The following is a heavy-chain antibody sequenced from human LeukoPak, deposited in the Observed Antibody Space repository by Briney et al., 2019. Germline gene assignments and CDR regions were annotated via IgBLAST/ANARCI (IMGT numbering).Heavy chain of an antibody. CDR3: ARLSDTEGSSTSYRASDI. D-gene: IGHD2-2*01. J-gene: IGHJ3*02. Sequence: GGSLRLSCVASGFTFTTHWMSWVRQAPGKGLEWVANIRQDGSDKHYLESVKGRFTISRDNAKNSLYLQMNSLRAEDTAVYYCARLSDTEGSSTSYRASDIWGQGTLVTVSS. V-gene: IGHV3-7*01. CDR2: IRQDGSDK. CDR1: GFTFTTHW.